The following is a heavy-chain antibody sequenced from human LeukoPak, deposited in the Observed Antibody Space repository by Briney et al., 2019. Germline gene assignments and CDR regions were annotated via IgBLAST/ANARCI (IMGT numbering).Heavy chain of an antibody. CDR2: IYHSGST. Sequence: SETLSLTCAVSGGSISSSNWWSWVRQPPGKGLEWIGEIYHSGSTNYNPSLKSRVTISVDKSKNQFSLKLSSVTAADTAVYYCARGLMVRGVILYYYYMDVWGKGTTVTVSS. J-gene: IGHJ6*03. CDR3: ARGLMVRGVILYYYYMDV. V-gene: IGHV4-4*02. D-gene: IGHD3-10*01. CDR1: GGSISSSNW.